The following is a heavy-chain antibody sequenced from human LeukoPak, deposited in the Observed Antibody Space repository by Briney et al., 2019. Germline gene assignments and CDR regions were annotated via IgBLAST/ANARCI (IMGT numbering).Heavy chain of an antibody. CDR2: IFGSGGSA. CDR3: GKTTVGYSSGRYPGWPVDY. V-gene: IGHV3-23*01. Sequence: GGSLRLSCAASGFTFNNYAMYWVRQAPGKGLEWVAGIFGSGGSAHYADSVKGRFTIFRDNSKNTVCLQMSSLRAEDTAVYYCGKTTVGYSSGRYPGWPVDYWGQGTLVTVSS. D-gene: IGHD6-19*01. CDR1: GFTFNNYA. J-gene: IGHJ4*02.